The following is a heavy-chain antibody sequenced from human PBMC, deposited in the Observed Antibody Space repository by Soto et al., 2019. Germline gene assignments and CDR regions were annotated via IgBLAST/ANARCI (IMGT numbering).Heavy chain of an antibody. CDR3: ARDVVVGASTHNWFDP. D-gene: IGHD1-26*01. CDR2: ISSSSSTI. Sequence: PGGSLRLSCAASGFTFSSYSMNWVRQAPGKGLEWVSYISSSSSTIYYADSVKGRFTISRDNAKNSLYLQMNSLRAEDTAVYYCARDVVVGASTHNWFDPWGQGTLVTVSS. CDR1: GFTFSSYS. V-gene: IGHV3-48*01. J-gene: IGHJ5*02.